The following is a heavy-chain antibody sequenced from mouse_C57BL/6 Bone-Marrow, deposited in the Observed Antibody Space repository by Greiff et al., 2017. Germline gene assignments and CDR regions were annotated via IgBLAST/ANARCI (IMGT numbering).Heavy chain of an antibody. D-gene: IGHD1-1*01. Sequence: EVQLQQSGAELVRPGASVKLSCTASGFNIKDDYMHWVKQRPDQGLEWIGWLDPENGDTEYASKFQGKATITADTSSNTAYLQLSSLTSEDTAVYYCTTHYYGSRPFYWDFDVWGTGTTVTVSS. CDR2: LDPENGDT. CDR1: GFNIKDDY. J-gene: IGHJ1*03. V-gene: IGHV14-4*01. CDR3: TTHYYGSRPFYWDFDV.